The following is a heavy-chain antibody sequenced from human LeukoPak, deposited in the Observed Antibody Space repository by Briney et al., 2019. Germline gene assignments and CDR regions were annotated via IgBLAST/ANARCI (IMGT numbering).Heavy chain of an antibody. V-gene: IGHV3-23*01. CDR3: AKDKEEYYYDSSGLFDY. CDR2: ISGSGGST. CDR1: GFTFSSYA. D-gene: IGHD3-22*01. J-gene: IGHJ4*02. Sequence: AGGSLRLSCAASGFTFSSYAMSWVRQAPGKVLEWVSAISGSGGSTYYADSVKGRFTISRDNSKNTLYLQMNSLRAEDTAVYYCAKDKEEYYYDSSGLFDYWGQGTLVTVSS.